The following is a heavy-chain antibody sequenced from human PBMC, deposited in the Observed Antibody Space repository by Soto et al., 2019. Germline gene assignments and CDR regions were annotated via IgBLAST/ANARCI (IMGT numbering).Heavy chain of an antibody. D-gene: IGHD4-17*01. V-gene: IGHV5-51*01. CDR1: GYSFTSNW. CDR2: IYPGDSNT. Sequence: GDSLKISCKGSGYSFTSNWIGWVRQMPGKGLEWMGIIYPGDSNTRYSPSFQGQVTISADKSISTAYLQWSSLKASDTAMYYCARKVHDYGDYYFDYWGQGTLVTVSS. J-gene: IGHJ4*02. CDR3: ARKVHDYGDYYFDY.